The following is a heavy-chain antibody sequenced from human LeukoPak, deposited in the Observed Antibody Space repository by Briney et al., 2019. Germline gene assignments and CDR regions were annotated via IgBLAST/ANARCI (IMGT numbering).Heavy chain of an antibody. CDR3: ARGPHWDPHFDY. J-gene: IGHJ4*02. V-gene: IGHV1-2*02. D-gene: IGHD7-27*01. CDR1: GFTFSSYG. Sequence: GGSLRLSCAASGFTFSSYGMHWVQQAPGQGLEWMGWINPNSGGTNYAQKFLGRVTMTRDTSISTAYMELSRLRSDDTAVYYCARGPHWDPHFDYWGQGTLVTVSS. CDR2: INPNSGGT.